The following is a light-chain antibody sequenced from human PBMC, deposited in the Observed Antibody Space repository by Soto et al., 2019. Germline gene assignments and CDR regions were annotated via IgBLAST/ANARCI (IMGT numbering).Light chain of an antibody. CDR2: GAS. CDR3: QQYNNGPPWT. J-gene: IGKJ1*01. V-gene: IGKV3-15*01. CDR1: QSVSSN. Sequence: EIVMTQSPATLSVSPGERATLSCRASQSVSSNLACYQQKPGQAPRLLIYGASTRATGIPARFSGSGSGTEFTLTISSLQSEDFAVYYCQQYNNGPPWTFGQGTKVDIK.